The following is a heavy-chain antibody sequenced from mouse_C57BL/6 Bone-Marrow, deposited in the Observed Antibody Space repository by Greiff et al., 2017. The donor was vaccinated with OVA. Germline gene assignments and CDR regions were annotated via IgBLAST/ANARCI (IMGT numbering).Heavy chain of an antibody. CDR1: GYTFTSYW. V-gene: IGHV1-50*01. CDR3: ARSSYDYDGPYYAMDY. CDR2: IDPSDSYT. Sequence: QVQLQQPGAELVKPGASVKLSCKASGYTFTSYWMQWVKQRPGQGLEWIGEIDPSDSYTNYNQKFKGKATLTVDTSSSTAYMQLSSLTSEDSAVYYCARSSYDYDGPYYAMDYWGQGTSVTVSS. D-gene: IGHD2-4*01. J-gene: IGHJ4*01.